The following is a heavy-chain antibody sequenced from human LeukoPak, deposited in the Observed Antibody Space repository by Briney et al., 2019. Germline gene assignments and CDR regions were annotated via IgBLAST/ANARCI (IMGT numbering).Heavy chain of an antibody. D-gene: IGHD3-22*01. CDR2: IYHSGST. CDR1: GGSISSGGYS. V-gene: IGHV4-30-2*01. CDR3: ARGSDPYYYDSSGYSTNWFDP. J-gene: IGHJ5*02. Sequence: SETLSLTCAVSGGSISSGGYSWSWIRQPPGKGLEWIGDIYHSGSTYYNPSLKSRVTISVDRSKNQFSLKLSSVTAADTAVYFCARGSDPYYYDSSGYSTNWFDPWGQGTLVTVSS.